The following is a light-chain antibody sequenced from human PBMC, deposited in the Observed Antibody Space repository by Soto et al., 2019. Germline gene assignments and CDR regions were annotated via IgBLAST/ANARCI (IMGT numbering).Light chain of an antibody. J-gene: IGLJ1*01. V-gene: IGLV2-8*01. CDR3: SSYAGSSNV. Sequence: QSLLTQPPSASGSPGQSVAISCTGTSSDDGGYNYVSWYQQHPGKAPKLMIYEVNKRPSGVPDRFTGSKSGNTASLTVSGLQGEDDAVYYCSSYAGSSNVFGTGTKVTVL. CDR2: EVN. CDR1: SSDDGGYNY.